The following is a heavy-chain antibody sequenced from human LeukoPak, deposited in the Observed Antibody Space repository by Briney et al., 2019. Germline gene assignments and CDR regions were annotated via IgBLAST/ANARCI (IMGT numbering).Heavy chain of an antibody. CDR2: ISGSGGAT. V-gene: IGHV3-23*01. Sequence: PGGSLRLSCVGSGFTFSRYWMSWVRQAPGKGLEWVSAISGSGGATYYADSVKGRFTISRDNSKNTLYLQMNSLRAEDTAVYYCAKVPVFSLTISEVVTDDAFDIWGQGTIVTDSS. CDR3: AKVPVFSLTISEVVTDDAFDI. J-gene: IGHJ3*02. CDR1: GFTFSRYW. D-gene: IGHD3-3*01.